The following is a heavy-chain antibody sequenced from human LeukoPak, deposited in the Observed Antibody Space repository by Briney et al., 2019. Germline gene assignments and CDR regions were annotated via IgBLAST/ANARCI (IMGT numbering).Heavy chain of an antibody. J-gene: IGHJ4*02. V-gene: IGHV4-61*01. CDR3: ARTYSGRMGY. CDR2: IYYSGST. CDR1: GGSISSGSYY. Sequence: SETLSLTCSVSGGSISSGSYYWSWIRQPPGKGLEWIGYIYYSGSTNYNPSLKSRVTISVDTSKNQFSLKVSSVTAADTAVYYCARTYSGRMGYWGQGTQVTVSS. D-gene: IGHD1-26*01.